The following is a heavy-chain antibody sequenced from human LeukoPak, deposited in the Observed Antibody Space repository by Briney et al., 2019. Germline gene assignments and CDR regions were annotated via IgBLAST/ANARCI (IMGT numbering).Heavy chain of an antibody. CDR1: GGSVSSSRYY. J-gene: IGHJ5*02. D-gene: IGHD3-22*01. CDR3: ARATADSSGSYLALYNWFDP. CDR2: IYYTRTT. V-gene: IGHV4-39*07. Sequence: SETLSLTCTVSGGSVSSSRYYWGWIRQSPGKGLEWIGTIYYTRTTYYNPSLNSRVTISLDTSQNQFSLKLNSVTAADTAMYYCARATADSSGSYLALYNWFDPWGQGTLVTVSS.